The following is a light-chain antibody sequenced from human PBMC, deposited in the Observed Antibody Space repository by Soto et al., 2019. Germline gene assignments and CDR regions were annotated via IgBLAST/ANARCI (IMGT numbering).Light chain of an antibody. J-gene: IGKJ1*01. CDR3: QQYNNWPPTWT. Sequence: VMTQSPATVSVSPGERATLSCRASQSVSTYLACYQQKPVQAPRLLIYGASNRATGIPARFSGSGSGTDFTLTISSLQSEDFAVYYCQQYNNWPPTWTFGQGTKVDI. CDR2: GAS. V-gene: IGKV3D-15*01. CDR1: QSVSTY.